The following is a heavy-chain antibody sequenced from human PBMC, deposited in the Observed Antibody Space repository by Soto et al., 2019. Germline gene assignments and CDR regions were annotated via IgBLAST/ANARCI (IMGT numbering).Heavy chain of an antibody. CDR2: ISADSGDT. D-gene: IGHD3-16*02. CDR1: GYIFSSYG. J-gene: IGHJ5*02. V-gene: IGHV1-18*01. CDR3: ARVPSFIDTTGPWFDP. Sequence: QVHLVQSGAEVKNPGSSVKVSCTASGYIFSSYGITWVRQAPGQGLEWMGWISADSGDTNYAQKFQGRVTLTTDTSASTAYMELRTLIADDTAVYYCARVPSFIDTTGPWFDPWGQGTLVTVSS.